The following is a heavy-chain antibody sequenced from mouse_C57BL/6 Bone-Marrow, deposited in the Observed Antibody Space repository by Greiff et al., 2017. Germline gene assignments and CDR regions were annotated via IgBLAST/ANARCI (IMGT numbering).Heavy chain of an antibody. CDR1: GFNIKDDY. J-gene: IGHJ3*01. Sequence: VQLQQSGAELVRPGASVKLSCTASGFNIKDDYMHWVKQRPEKGLEWIGWIDPENGDTEYASKFQGKVTITADTSSNTAYLQLSSLTSEDTAVYYCTRFLGFAYWGQGTLVTVSA. V-gene: IGHV14-4*01. CDR3: TRFLGFAY. CDR2: IDPENGDT.